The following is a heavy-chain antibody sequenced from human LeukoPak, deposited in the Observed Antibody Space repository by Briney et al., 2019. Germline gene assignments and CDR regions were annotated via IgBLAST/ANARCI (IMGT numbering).Heavy chain of an antibody. Sequence: ASVKVSCKASGGTFSSYAISWVRQAPGQGLEWMGWISAYNGNTKYAQKLQGRVTMTTDTSTSTAYMELRSLTSDDTAVYYCARDLDGSGSYYTDYWGQGTLVTVSS. CDR1: GGTFSSYA. V-gene: IGHV1-18*01. D-gene: IGHD3-10*01. J-gene: IGHJ4*02. CDR2: ISAYNGNT. CDR3: ARDLDGSGSYYTDY.